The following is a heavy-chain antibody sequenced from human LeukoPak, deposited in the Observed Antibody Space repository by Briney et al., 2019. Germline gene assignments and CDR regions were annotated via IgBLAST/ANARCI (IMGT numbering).Heavy chain of an antibody. CDR3: ARSARLMKGVVEVTALDD. D-gene: IGHD3-3*01. Sequence: PGETLRLSCAASGFTFSSYGMTWVRQAPGKGLEWIEYLSSSGSAFSYADSVKGRFTIARDNAKNSVYLEMNSLRADDTAVYYCARSARLMKGVVEVTALDDWGQGTLDTVSS. CDR2: LSSSGSAF. V-gene: IGHV3-48*04. J-gene: IGHJ4*02. CDR1: GFTFSSYG.